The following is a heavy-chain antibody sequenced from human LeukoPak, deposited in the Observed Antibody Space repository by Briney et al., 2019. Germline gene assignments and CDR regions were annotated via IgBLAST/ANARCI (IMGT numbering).Heavy chain of an antibody. Sequence: SETLSLTCTVSGGSISSYYWSWIRQPPGKGLEWIGYICNSGSTNYNPSLKSRVTISVDTTKNQFSLKLSSVTAADTAVYYCARVVHNHYDFWSGYYPYYFDYWGQGTLVSVSS. CDR2: ICNSGST. J-gene: IGHJ4*02. V-gene: IGHV4-59*01. CDR3: ARVVHNHYDFWSGYYPYYFDY. D-gene: IGHD3-3*01. CDR1: GGSISSYY.